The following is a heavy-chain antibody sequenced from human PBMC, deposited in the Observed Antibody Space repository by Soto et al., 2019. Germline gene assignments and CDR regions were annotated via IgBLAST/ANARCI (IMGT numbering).Heavy chain of an antibody. CDR3: ASWVRFIGAPTLRRVDDAFDI. Sequence: GESLKISCAASGFTFSSYWMHWVRQAPGKGLVWVSRINSDGSSTSYADSVKGRFTISRDNAKNTLYLQMNSLRAEDTAVYYCASWVRFIGAPTLRRVDDAFDIWGQGTMVTVSS. CDR1: GFTFSSYW. J-gene: IGHJ3*02. V-gene: IGHV3-74*01. CDR2: INSDGSST. D-gene: IGHD3-10*01.